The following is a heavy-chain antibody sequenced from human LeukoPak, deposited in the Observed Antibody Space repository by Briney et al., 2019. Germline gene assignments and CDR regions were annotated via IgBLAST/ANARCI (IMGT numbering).Heavy chain of an antibody. J-gene: IGHJ3*02. V-gene: IGHV3-74*01. CDR1: GFTFNAYW. CDR3: ARDQGGAFDI. CDR2: SRGDGNDA. Sequence: GGSLRLSCVASGFTFNAYWMHWVRQAPGKGLVWVSRSRGDGNDATYADSAEGRFTISRDNAKNTLYLQMNSLRDEDTAVYYCARDQGGAFDIWGQGTMVTVSS. D-gene: IGHD3-16*01.